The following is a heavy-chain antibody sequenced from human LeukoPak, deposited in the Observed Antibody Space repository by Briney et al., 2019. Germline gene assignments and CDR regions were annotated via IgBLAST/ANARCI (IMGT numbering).Heavy chain of an antibody. Sequence: GGSLRLSCAASGFTFNSYGMHLVRQAPGKGLEGVSFIRYDGSNQYYADSVKGRFSISRDNSNNTLYLQMNSLTPEDTAVYFCARGYGESHFDYWGQGTLVTVSS. CDR3: ARGYGESHFDY. D-gene: IGHD5-18*01. V-gene: IGHV3-30*02. CDR2: IRYDGSNQ. CDR1: GFTFNSYG. J-gene: IGHJ4*02.